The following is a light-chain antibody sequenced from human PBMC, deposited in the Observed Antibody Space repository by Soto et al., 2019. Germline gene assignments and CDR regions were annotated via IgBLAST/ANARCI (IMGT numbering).Light chain of an antibody. CDR3: QTWGTGIQV. V-gene: IGLV4-69*01. J-gene: IGLJ2*01. Sequence: QLVLTQSPSASASLGASVKLTCTLSSGHSSYAIAWHQQQPEKGPRYLMKLNSDGSHSKGDGIPDRFSGSSSGAERYLPIASLQSEDESDYYCQTWGTGIQVFGGGSKRTVL. CDR1: SGHSSYA. CDR2: LNSDGSH.